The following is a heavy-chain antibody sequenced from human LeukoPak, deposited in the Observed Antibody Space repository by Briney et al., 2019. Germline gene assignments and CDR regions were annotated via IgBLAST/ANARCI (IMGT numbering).Heavy chain of an antibody. J-gene: IGHJ4*02. V-gene: IGHV4-34*01. CDR3: ASLTTVTTSDLDEMGGDSSGVFDY. D-gene: IGHD4-17*01. CDR1: GGSFSGYY. Sequence: PSETLSLTCAVYGGSFSGYYWSWIRQPPGEGLEWIGEINHSGSTNYNPSLKSRVTISVDTSKNQFSLKLSSVTAADTAVYYCASLTTVTTSDLDEMGGDSSGVFDYWGQGTLVTVSS. CDR2: INHSGST.